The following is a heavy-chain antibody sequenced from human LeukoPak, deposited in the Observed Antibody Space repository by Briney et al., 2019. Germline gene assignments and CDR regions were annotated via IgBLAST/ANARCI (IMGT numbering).Heavy chain of an antibody. CDR2: IYYSGST. D-gene: IGHD2-2*01. CDR3: AREKRYCSSTSCYAHFDY. V-gene: IGHV4-39*07. Sequence: SETLSLTCTVSGGSISSSSYYWGWIRQPPGKGLEWIGSIYYSGSTYYNPSLKSRVTISVDTSKNQFSLKLSSVTAADTAVYYCAREKRYCSSTSCYAHFDYWGQGTLVTVSS. CDR1: GGSISSSSYY. J-gene: IGHJ4*02.